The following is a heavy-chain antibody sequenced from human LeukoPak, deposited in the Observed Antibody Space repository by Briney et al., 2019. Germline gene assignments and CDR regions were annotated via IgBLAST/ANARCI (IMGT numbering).Heavy chain of an antibody. CDR3: AKGRRGSSNDAFDI. J-gene: IGHJ3*02. V-gene: IGHV3-23*01. D-gene: IGHD1-26*01. CDR2: IIGSGGST. Sequence: GGSLRLSCAASRFTFSSYAMTWVRQAPGKGLEWVSTIIGSGGSTYYADFVKGRFIISRDNSKNTLYLQMNSLRAEGTAVYYCAKGRRGSSNDAFDIWGQGTMVTVSS. CDR1: RFTFSSYA.